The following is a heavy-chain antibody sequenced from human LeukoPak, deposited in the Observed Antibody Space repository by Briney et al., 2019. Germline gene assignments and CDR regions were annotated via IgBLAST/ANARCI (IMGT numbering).Heavy chain of an antibody. V-gene: IGHV3-21*01. CDR2: ISSSSSYI. D-gene: IGHD1-7*01. CDR3: ASRAITGTSMNAFDI. J-gene: IGHJ3*02. CDR1: GFTFSSYS. Sequence: GGSLRLSRAASGFTFSSYSMNWVRQAPGKGLEWVSSISSSSSYIYYADSVKGRFTISRDNAKNSLYLQMNSLRAEDTAVYYCASRAITGTSMNAFDIWGQGTMVTVSS.